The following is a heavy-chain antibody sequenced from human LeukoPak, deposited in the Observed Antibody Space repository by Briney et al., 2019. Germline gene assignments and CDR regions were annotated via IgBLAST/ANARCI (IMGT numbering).Heavy chain of an antibody. Sequence: ASETLSLTCTVSGGSTSSSSYYWGWIRQPPGKGLEWIGYISYTGTTNYNPSLQSRVTISVDTSKNQLSLKVTSMTAADTAVYYCARDTSGYYGRYEHWGQGTLVTVSS. D-gene: IGHD3-3*01. CDR3: ARDTSGYYGRYEH. CDR2: ISYTGTT. CDR1: GGSTSSSSYY. J-gene: IGHJ4*02. V-gene: IGHV4-61*01.